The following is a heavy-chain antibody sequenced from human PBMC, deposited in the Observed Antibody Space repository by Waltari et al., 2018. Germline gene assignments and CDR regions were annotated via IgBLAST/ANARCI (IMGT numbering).Heavy chain of an antibody. CDR3: ARVASGYVWGSWAFDP. Sequence: QVQLVQSGAEVKKPGASVKVSCKASGYTFTGYYMHWVRQAPGQGLEWMGWINPNSGGTNYAQKFQGRVTMTRDTSISTAYMELSRLRSDDTAVYYCARVASGYVWGSWAFDPWGQGTLVTVSS. D-gene: IGHD3-16*01. V-gene: IGHV1-2*02. CDR1: GYTFTGYY. CDR2: INPNSGGT. J-gene: IGHJ5*02.